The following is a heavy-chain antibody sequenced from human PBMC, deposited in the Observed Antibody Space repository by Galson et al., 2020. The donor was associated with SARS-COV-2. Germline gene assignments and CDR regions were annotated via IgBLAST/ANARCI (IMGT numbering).Heavy chain of an antibody. D-gene: IGHD2-21*02. CDR1: GYTFTRHY. Sequence: ASVKVSCKASGYTFTRHYIHWVRQAPGQGLEWMGWINPISGGTNYSQKFKDWVTMTRDTSISTAYMEVSSLRSDDTAVFFCARSRLAYCGGDCSSEGINLDYWGQGTLVTVSS. V-gene: IGHV1-2*04. CDR2: INPISGGT. CDR3: ARSRLAYCGGDCSSEGINLDY. J-gene: IGHJ4*02.